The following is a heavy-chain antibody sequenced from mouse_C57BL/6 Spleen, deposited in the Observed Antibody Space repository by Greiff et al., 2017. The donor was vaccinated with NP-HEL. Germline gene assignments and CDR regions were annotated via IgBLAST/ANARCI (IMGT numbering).Heavy chain of an antibody. V-gene: IGHV1-52*01. CDR3: AREDYGSSYVGLWYFDV. CDR1: GYTFTSYW. CDR2: IDPSDSET. Sequence: QVQLQQPGAELVRPGSSVKLSCKASGYTFTSYWMHWVKQRPIQGLEWIGNIDPSDSETHYNQKFKDKATLTVDKSSSTAYMQLSSLTSKDSAVYYCAREDYGSSYVGLWYFDVWGTGTTVTVAS. D-gene: IGHD1-1*01. J-gene: IGHJ1*03.